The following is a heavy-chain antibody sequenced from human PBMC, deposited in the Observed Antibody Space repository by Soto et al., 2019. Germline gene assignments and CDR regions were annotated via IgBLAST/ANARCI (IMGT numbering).Heavy chain of an antibody. CDR2: ISAYNGNT. J-gene: IGHJ5*02. CDR1: GYSFTSYG. D-gene: IGHD5-12*01. Sequence: GSSVKVSCKAFGYSFTSYGSSWVRQAPGQGLEWMGWISAYNGNTNYAQKLQGRVTMTTDTSTSTAYMELRSLRSDDTAVYYCARVATSSWFDPWGQGTLVTVSS. CDR3: ARVATSSWFDP. V-gene: IGHV1-18*01.